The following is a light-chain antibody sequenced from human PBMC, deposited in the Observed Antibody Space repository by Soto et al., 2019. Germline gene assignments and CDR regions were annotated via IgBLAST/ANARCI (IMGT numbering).Light chain of an antibody. Sequence: SYELTQPPSVAVSPGQTARITCSGDALPKQYVFWYQEKPGQAPVIVMYKDSERPSGIPERFSGSSAGTTVTLTISGVQAEDEADYYCQSADSSGPYVVFGGGTKVTVL. V-gene: IGLV3-25*03. CDR1: ALPKQY. CDR2: KDS. CDR3: QSADSSGPYVV. J-gene: IGLJ2*01.